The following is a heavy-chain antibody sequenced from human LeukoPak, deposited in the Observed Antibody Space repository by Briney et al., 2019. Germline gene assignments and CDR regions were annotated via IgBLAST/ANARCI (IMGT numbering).Heavy chain of an antibody. Sequence: SETLSLTCTVSGGSISSSSYYWGWIRQPPGKGLEWIGSIYYSGSTYYNPSLKSRVTISVDTSKNQFSLKLSSVTAADTAVYYCARHSGGELLGLVHWFDPWGQGTLVTVSS. CDR2: IYYSGST. D-gene: IGHD1-26*01. J-gene: IGHJ5*02. V-gene: IGHV4-39*01. CDR1: GGSISSSSYY. CDR3: ARHSGGELLGLVHWFDP.